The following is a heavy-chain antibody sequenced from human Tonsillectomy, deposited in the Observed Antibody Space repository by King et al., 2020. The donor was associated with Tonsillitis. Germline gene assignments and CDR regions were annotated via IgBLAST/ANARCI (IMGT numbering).Heavy chain of an antibody. CDR2: STPIVGLD. Sequence: QLVQSGAEVKKPGSSVNFSCNASVGSLLSYAIIWVLLAPGQGVVWMLRSTPIVGLDKYALKFKGRVTITADKSTSTAYMELRSLRSDYTAVYYCARDFNTDTVMVTGWFDPWGQGTLVIVSS. CDR3: ARDFNTDTVMVTGWFDP. V-gene: IGHV1-69*09. CDR1: VGSLLSYA. J-gene: IGHJ5*02. D-gene: IGHD5-18*01.